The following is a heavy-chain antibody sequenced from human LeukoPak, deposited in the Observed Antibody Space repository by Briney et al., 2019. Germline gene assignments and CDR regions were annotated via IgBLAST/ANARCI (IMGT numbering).Heavy chain of an antibody. D-gene: IGHD6-19*01. CDR1: GFTFSSYW. V-gene: IGHV3-7*03. J-gene: IGHJ4*02. CDR3: AKDKKQWLALYYFDY. Sequence: GGSLRLSCAASGFTFSSYWMSWVRQAPGKGLEWVANIKQDGSEKYYVDSVKGRFTISRDNAKNSLYLQMNSLRAEDTAVYYCAKDKKQWLALYYFDYWGQGTLVTVSS. CDR2: IKQDGSEK.